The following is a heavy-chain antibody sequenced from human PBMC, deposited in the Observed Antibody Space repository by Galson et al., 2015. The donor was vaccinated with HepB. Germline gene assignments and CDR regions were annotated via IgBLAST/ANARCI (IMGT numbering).Heavy chain of an antibody. CDR1: GFTFSSYA. D-gene: IGHD1-1*01. V-gene: IGHV3-30*04. CDR2: ISYDGSNK. Sequence: SLRLSCAASGFTFSSYAMHWVRQAPGKGLEWVAVISYDGSNKYYADSVKGRFTISRDNSKNTLYLQMNSLRAEDTAVYYCARDWNDDAFDIWGQGTMVTVSS. CDR3: ARDWNDDAFDI. J-gene: IGHJ3*02.